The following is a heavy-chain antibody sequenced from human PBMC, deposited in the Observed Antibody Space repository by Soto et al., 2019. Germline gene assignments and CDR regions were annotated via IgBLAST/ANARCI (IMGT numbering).Heavy chain of an antibody. J-gene: IGHJ6*02. CDR1: GFTFSSYW. V-gene: IGHV3-74*01. CDR3: VRDRGYCSGGSCYYYYGMDV. CDR2: INSDGSST. D-gene: IGHD2-15*01. Sequence: LRLSCAASGFTFSSYWMHWVRQAPGKGLVWVSRINSDGSSTSYADSVKGRFTISRDNAKNTLYLQMNSLRAEDTAVYYCVRDRGYCSGGSCYYYYGMDVWGQGTTVTVSS.